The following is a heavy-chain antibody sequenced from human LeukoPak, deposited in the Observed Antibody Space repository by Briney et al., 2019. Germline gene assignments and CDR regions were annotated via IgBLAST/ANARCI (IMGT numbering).Heavy chain of an antibody. D-gene: IGHD4-4*01. J-gene: IGHJ5*02. CDR2: IYSGGST. CDR1: GFTVSSNY. Sequence: PGGSLRLSCAASGFTVSSNYMSWVRQAPGKRLEWVSVIYSGGSTYYADSVKGRFTIPRDNSKNTLYLQMNSLRAEDTAVYYCARDDSNYPFDPWGQGTLVTVSS. V-gene: IGHV3-66*01. CDR3: ARDDSNYPFDP.